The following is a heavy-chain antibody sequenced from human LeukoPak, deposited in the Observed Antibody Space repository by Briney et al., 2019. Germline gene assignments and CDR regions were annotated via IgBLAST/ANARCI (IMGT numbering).Heavy chain of an antibody. V-gene: IGHV3-23*01. CDR1: GFTFSSYA. D-gene: IGHD5-18*01. Sequence: GGSLRLSCAASGFTFSSYAMSWVRQAPGKGLEWVSAISGSGGSTYYADSVKGRFTISRDNSKNTLYLQMNSLRAEVTAVYYCAKDGQSGYSYGGGQGTLVTVSS. CDR2: ISGSGGST. CDR3: AKDGQSGYSYG. J-gene: IGHJ4*02.